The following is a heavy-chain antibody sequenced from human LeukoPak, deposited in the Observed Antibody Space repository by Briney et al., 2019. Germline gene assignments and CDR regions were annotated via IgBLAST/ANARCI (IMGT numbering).Heavy chain of an antibody. V-gene: IGHV4-34*01. CDR3: ARASEVTANFDS. CDR2: INHIGST. CDR1: GASFNVYY. Sequence: SETLSLTCAVYGASFNVYYWTWIRQPPGKGLEWIGEINHIGSTNYNPSLKSRVTISVDQSKNQSSLKLSSVTAADTAVYYCARASEVTANFDSWGQGTLVTVSS. J-gene: IGHJ4*02. D-gene: IGHD2-21*02.